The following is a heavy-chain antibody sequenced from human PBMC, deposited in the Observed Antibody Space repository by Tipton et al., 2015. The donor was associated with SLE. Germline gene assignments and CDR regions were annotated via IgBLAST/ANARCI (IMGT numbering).Heavy chain of an antibody. CDR2: ISSPGNT. CDR3: ASVGGGYDYYFDY. D-gene: IGHD5-12*01. J-gene: IGHJ4*02. CDR1: GDSISDHY. Sequence: TLSLTCTVSGDSISDHYWSWIRQPPGKGLEWIGYISSPGNTNYNPSLKSRVIMSVDTSKNQFSLRLTSVTAADTAVYYCASVGGGYDYYFDYWGQGTLVTVSS. V-gene: IGHV4-59*11.